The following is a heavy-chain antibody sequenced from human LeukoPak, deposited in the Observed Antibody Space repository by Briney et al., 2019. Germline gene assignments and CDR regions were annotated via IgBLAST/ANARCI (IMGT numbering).Heavy chain of an antibody. D-gene: IGHD3-3*01. CDR2: ISGSGGST. CDR3: PKGSYDFWSGNYFDY. J-gene: IGHJ4*02. CDR1: GFTFSSYA. Sequence: GGSLRLSCAASGFTFSSYAMSWVRQAPGKGLEWVSAISGSGGSTYYADSVKGRFTISRDNSKNTLYLQMNSLRAEDTAVYYCPKGSYDFWSGNYFDYWGQGTLVTVSS. V-gene: IGHV3-23*01.